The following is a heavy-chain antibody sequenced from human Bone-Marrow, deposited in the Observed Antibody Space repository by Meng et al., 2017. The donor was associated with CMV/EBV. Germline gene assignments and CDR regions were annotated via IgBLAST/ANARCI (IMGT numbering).Heavy chain of an antibody. Sequence: SCAASGLTFRGFGTSGVRQAPGKGPVWVSSIGGDGGTTYADSAKGRFTFSRDNSKNTLYPEMNSLRAEDTALYYCAKVMRSWYFDLWGRGTLVTVSS. J-gene: IGHJ2*01. CDR1: GLTFRGFG. CDR3: AKVMRSWYFDL. V-gene: IGHV3-23*01. D-gene: IGHD3-16*01. CDR2: IGGDGGTT.